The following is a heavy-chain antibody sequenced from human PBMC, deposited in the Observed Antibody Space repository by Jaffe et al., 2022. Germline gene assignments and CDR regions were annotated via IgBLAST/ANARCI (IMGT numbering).Heavy chain of an antibody. Sequence: QVQLQQWGAGLLKPSETLSLTCAVYGGSFSGYYWSWIRQPPGKGLEWIGEINHSGSTNYNPSLKSRVTISVDTSKNQFSLKLSSVTAADTAVYYCARGDFRVARLRLGELSLQGDLDYWGQGTLVTVSS. V-gene: IGHV4-34*01. J-gene: IGHJ4*02. CDR2: INHSGST. D-gene: IGHD3-16*02. CDR3: ARGDFRVARLRLGELSLQGDLDY. CDR1: GGSFSGYY.